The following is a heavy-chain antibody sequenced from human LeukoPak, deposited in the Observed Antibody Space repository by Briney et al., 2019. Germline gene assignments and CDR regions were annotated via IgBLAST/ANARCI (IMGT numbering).Heavy chain of an antibody. V-gene: IGHV1-58*01. Sequence: SVTVSCKASGFTFTTSAVQWVRQARGQRLEWIGWIVVGSGNTNYAQKFQEGVTITRDMSTSTAFMELSSLGSEDTAVYYCAAERYDAFDIWGQGTMVTVSS. J-gene: IGHJ3*02. CDR1: GFTFTTSA. CDR3: AAERYDAFDI. CDR2: IVVGSGNT.